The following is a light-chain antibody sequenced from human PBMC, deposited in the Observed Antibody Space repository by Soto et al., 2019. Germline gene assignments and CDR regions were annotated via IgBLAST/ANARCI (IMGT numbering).Light chain of an antibody. J-gene: IGKJ1*01. CDR1: QSVGSS. Sequence: EIVLTQSPGTLSLSPGERATLSCRASQSVGSSLSWYQQKPGQAPRLLFYGASNRATAIPDRFSGSGSGTDFILTISSLEPEDFAVYYCQQRSNWPRTFGQGTKVDIK. CDR3: QQRSNWPRT. CDR2: GAS. V-gene: IGKV3-11*01.